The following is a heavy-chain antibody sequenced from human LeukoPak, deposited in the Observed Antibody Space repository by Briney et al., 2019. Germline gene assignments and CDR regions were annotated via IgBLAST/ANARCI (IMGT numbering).Heavy chain of an antibody. D-gene: IGHD1-26*01. Sequence: GAPVKVSDSPSEYTFCTFYTLAVQQSPGQGLEWMGIINPSGGITTYAQKFEGRVTITRDTSTSTVDMKLSRLRSEDTAVYYCARYSESYHTYFHSGGQGTLVSVSS. CDR3: ARYSESYHTYFHS. CDR2: INPSGGIT. CDR1: EYTFCTFY. V-gene: IGHV1-46*01. J-gene: IGHJ1*01.